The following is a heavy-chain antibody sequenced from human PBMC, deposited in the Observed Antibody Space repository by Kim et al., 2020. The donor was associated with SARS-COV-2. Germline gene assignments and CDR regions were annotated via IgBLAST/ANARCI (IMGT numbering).Heavy chain of an antibody. D-gene: IGHD3-16*02. J-gene: IGHJ4*02. CDR3: ARDRLGGVIVYYFDY. V-gene: IGHV3-48*02. CDR2: ISSSSSTI. CDR1: GFTFSSYS. Sequence: GGSLRLSCAASGFTFSSYSMNWVRQAPGKGLEWVSYISSSSSTIYYADSVKGRFTISRDNAKNSLYLQMNSLRDEDTAVYYCARDRLGGVIVYYFDYWGQGTLVTVSS.